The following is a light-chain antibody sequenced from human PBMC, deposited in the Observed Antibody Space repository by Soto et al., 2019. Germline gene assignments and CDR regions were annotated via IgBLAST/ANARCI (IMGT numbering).Light chain of an antibody. J-gene: IGKJ1*01. V-gene: IGKV3-15*01. Sequence: EIVMTQSPATLSASPGERATLSCRVSQSVSNNLAWYQQKAGQPPRLLIYGASTRATGIPARFSGSGSGTEFSLTISSLQSEDFAVYYCQQYNNWPQRTFGQGTKVDIK. CDR1: QSVSNN. CDR3: QQYNNWPQRT. CDR2: GAS.